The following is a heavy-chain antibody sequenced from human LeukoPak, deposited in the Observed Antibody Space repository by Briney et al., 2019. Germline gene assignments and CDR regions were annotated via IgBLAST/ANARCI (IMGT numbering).Heavy chain of an antibody. CDR2: INPNSGGT. V-gene: IGHV1-2*02. CDR1: GYTFTGYY. J-gene: IGHJ6*03. Sequence: ASVKVSCKASGYTFTGYYMHWVRQAPGQGLEWMGWINPNSGGTNYAQKFQGRVTITRNTSISTAYMELSSLRSEDTAVYYCAREVGLYCSSTSCYNYYYYMDVWGKGTTVTVSS. CDR3: AREVGLYCSSTSCYNYYYYMDV. D-gene: IGHD2-2*02.